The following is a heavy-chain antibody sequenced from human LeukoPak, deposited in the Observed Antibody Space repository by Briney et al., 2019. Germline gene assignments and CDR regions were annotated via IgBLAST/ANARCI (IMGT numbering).Heavy chain of an antibody. D-gene: IGHD3-22*01. J-gene: IGHJ4*02. CDR3: ARDYYDSSGYYWGK. Sequence: GGSLRLSCAASGFTVSSNYMSWVRQAPGKGLEWVSVIYSGGSTYYADSVKGRFTISRDNSKNMLYLQMNSLRAEDTAVYYCARDYYDSSGYYWGKWGQGTLVTVSS. CDR2: IYSGGST. CDR1: GFTVSSNY. V-gene: IGHV3-53*01.